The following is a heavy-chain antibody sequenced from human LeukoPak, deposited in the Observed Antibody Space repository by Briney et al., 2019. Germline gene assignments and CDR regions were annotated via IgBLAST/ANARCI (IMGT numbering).Heavy chain of an antibody. CDR3: ARHETLAARPYNWFDP. CDR2: INHSGST. V-gene: IGHV4-34*01. D-gene: IGHD6-6*01. J-gene: IGHJ5*02. Sequence: SETLSLTCAVYGGSFSGYYWSWIRQPPGKGLEWIGEINHSGSTSYNPSLKSRVTISVDTSKNQFSLKLSSVTAADTAVYYCARHETLAARPYNWFDPWGQGTLVTVSS. CDR1: GGSFSGYY.